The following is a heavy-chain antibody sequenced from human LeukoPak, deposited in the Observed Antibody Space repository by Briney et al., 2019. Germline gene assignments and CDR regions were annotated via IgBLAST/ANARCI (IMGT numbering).Heavy chain of an antibody. J-gene: IGHJ4*02. Sequence: GGSLRLSCAASGFTFSSYSMNWVRQAPGKGLEWVSSISSSSSYIYYADSVKGRFTISRDNAKNSLYLQMNSLRAEDTAVYYCVRDLSWPYYYDSSGYYSPFGYWGQGTLVTVSS. V-gene: IGHV3-21*01. D-gene: IGHD3-22*01. CDR3: VRDLSWPYYYDSSGYYSPFGY. CDR2: ISSSSSYI. CDR1: GFTFSSYS.